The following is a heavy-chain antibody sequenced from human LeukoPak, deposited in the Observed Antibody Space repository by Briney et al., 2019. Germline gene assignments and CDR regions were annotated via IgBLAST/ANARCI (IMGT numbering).Heavy chain of an antibody. D-gene: IGHD5-12*01. CDR2: INHSGST. J-gene: IGHJ4*02. V-gene: IGHV4-34*01. Sequence: SETLSLTCAVYGGSFSGYYWSWIRQPPGKGLDWIGEINHSGSTNYNPSLKSRVTISVDTSKNQFSLKLSSVTAADTAVYYCARNMMWNIVATPFDYWGQGTLVTVSS. CDR3: ARNMMWNIVATPFDY. CDR1: GGSFSGYY.